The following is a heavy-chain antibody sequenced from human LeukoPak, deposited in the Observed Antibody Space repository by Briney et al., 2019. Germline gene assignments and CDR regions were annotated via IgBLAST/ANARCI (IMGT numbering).Heavy chain of an antibody. D-gene: IGHD2-2*01. J-gene: IGHJ5*02. CDR3: ARMRCSSTSCYEDWFDP. CDR2: ISAYNGNT. V-gene: IGHV1-18*01. CDR1: GYTFTSYG. Sequence: AXVKVSCKASGYTFTSYGISWVRQAPGQGLEWMGWISAYNGNTNYAQKLQGRVTMTTDTSTSTAYMELRSLRYDDTAVYYCARMRCSSTSCYEDWFDPWGQGTLVTVSS.